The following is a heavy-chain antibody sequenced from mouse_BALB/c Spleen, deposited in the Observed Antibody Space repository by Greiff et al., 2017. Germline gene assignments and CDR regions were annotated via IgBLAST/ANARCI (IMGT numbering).Heavy chain of an antibody. CDR3: TRNYRYDDGYAMDD. D-gene: IGHD2-14*01. CDR2: INPSNGGT. CDR1: GYTFTSYY. J-gene: IGHJ4*01. V-gene: IGHV1S81*02. Sequence: QVQLKQSGAELVKPGASVKLSCKASGYTFTSYYMYWVKQRPGQGLEWIGEINPSNGGTNFNEKFKSKATLTVDKSSSTAYMQLSSLTSEDSAVYYCTRNYRYDDGYAMDDWGQGTSVTVSS.